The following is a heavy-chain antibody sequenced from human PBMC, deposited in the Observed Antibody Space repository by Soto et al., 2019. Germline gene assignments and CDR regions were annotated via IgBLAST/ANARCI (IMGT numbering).Heavy chain of an antibody. D-gene: IGHD5-12*01. V-gene: IGHV4-59*01. CDR1: GGSISTFY. CDR3: AREVFLRLYDSGYDYSDGAFDL. CDR2: IYYTGTT. J-gene: IGHJ3*01. Sequence: SETLSLTCTISGGSISTFYWSWVRQSPGKGLEWIGYIYYTGTTNYNPSLESRITISVDTSKNQFSLKLRSVTAADTAVYYCAREVFLRLYDSGYDYSDGAFDLWGQGTMVTVSS.